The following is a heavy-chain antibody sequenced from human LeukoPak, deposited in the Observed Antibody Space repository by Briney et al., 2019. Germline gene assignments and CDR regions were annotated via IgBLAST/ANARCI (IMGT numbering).Heavy chain of an antibody. Sequence: PGGSLRLSCAASGCTFSDYAVSWVRQAPGKGPEWVSAITGGGDVTSYADSVKGRFTISRDNSKNTLYLQMDSLRVDDTALYYCAKVGWVGYWGQGTLVTVSS. CDR2: ITGGGDVT. V-gene: IGHV3-23*01. D-gene: IGHD6-19*01. CDR1: GCTFSDYA. CDR3: AKVGWVGY. J-gene: IGHJ4*02.